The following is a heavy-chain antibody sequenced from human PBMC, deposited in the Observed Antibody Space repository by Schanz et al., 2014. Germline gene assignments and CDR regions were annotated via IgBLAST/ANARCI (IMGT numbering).Heavy chain of an antibody. CDR3: ARDKGGYYPFDY. D-gene: IGHD3-3*01. J-gene: IGHJ4*02. V-gene: IGHV3-7*01. CDR2: IKQDESER. Sequence: EVQLVESGGGLVQPGGSLRLSCAASGFTFSTYWMSWVRQASGKGLEWVANIKQDESERSYVDSVKGRFTISRDNAKNSLYLQMNSLRAEDTAVYYCARDKGGYYPFDYWGQGTLVTVSS. CDR1: GFTFSTYW.